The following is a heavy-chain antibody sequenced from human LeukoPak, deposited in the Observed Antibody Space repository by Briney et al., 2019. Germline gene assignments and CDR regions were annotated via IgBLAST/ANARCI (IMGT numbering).Heavy chain of an antibody. V-gene: IGHV3-21*01. D-gene: IGHD6-6*01. Sequence: GGSLRLSCAASGFTFSSYRKNWGRQAPGKGLEWVSSISSSSSDIYYADSVKGRFTISRDNAKNSLYLQMNSLRAEDTAVYYCARDPPYSSSPIDYWGQGTLVTVSS. CDR3: ARDPPYSSSPIDY. J-gene: IGHJ4*02. CDR2: ISSSSSDI. CDR1: GFTFSSYR.